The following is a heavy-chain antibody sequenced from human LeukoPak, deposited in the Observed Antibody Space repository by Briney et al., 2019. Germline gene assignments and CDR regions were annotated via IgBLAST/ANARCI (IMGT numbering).Heavy chain of an antibody. CDR3: ARASYCSGGSCQGGLDY. Sequence: ASVKVSCKASGGTFSSYGISWVRQAPGQGLEWMGWINPNSGGTNYAQKFQGRVTMTRDTSISTAYMELSRLRSDDTAVYYCARASYCSGGSCQGGLDYWGQGTLVTVSS. CDR1: GGTFSSYG. V-gene: IGHV1-2*02. J-gene: IGHJ4*02. D-gene: IGHD2-15*01. CDR2: INPNSGGT.